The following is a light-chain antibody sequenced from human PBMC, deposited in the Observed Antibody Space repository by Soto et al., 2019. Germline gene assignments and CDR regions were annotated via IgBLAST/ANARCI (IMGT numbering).Light chain of an antibody. CDR1: QRVSSSN. J-gene: IGKJ4*01. V-gene: IGKV3-20*01. Sequence: EIVLTQSPGTLSLSPGERATLSCRASQRVSSSNIAWYQQRPSQAPRLLIYGASSRATGIPDRFSGSGSGTDFTLTISRLEPEDFAVYYYQQYDDSQLTFGGGTKVEIK. CDR2: GAS. CDR3: QQYDDSQLT.